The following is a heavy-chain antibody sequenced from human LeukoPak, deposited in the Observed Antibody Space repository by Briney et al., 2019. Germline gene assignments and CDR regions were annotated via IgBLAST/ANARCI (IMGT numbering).Heavy chain of an antibody. CDR2: INSDGSST. J-gene: IGHJ6*03. CDR1: GFTFSSYW. D-gene: IGHD1-26*01. V-gene: IGHV3-74*01. CDR3: ARLGRWELPGSMFYYYYYMDV. Sequence: GGSLRLSCAASGFTFSSYWMHWVRQAPGKGLVWVSRINSDGSSTSYADSVKGRFTISRDNAKNTLYLQMNSLRAEDTAVYYCARLGRWELPGSMFYYYYYMDVWGKGTTVTVSS.